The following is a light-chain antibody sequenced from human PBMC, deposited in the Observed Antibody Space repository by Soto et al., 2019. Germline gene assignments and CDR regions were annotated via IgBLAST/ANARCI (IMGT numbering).Light chain of an antibody. J-gene: IGLJ3*02. CDR3: AAWDDSLSGVV. CDR1: SSNIGSNY. CDR2: RND. V-gene: IGLV1-47*01. Sequence: QSVLTQPPSASETPGQRVTISCSGSSSNIGSNYVYWYKQLPGMAPKLLIFRNDQRPSGVSDRFSGSKSGTSASLAISGLRSEDEADYYCAAWDDSLSGVVFGGGTKLTVL.